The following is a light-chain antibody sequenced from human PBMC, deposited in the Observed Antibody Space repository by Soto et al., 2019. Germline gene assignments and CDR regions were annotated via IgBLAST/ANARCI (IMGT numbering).Light chain of an antibody. CDR3: SSYTSSSTLVV. V-gene: IGLV6-57*03. CDR1: SGSIASNY. Sequence: NFMLTQPHSVSESPGKTVTISCTRSSGSIASNYVQWYQQRPGSAPTTVIYEDNQRPSGVPDRFSGSIDSSSNSASLTISGLKTEDEADYYCSSYTSSSTLVVFGGGTKLTVL. CDR2: EDN. J-gene: IGLJ2*01.